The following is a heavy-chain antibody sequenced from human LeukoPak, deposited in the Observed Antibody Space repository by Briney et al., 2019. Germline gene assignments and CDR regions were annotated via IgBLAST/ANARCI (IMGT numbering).Heavy chain of an antibody. CDR3: ARGLRVITFGGVIVVRTRGFNY. J-gene: IGHJ4*02. CDR1: GGSFSGYY. V-gene: IGHV4-34*01. D-gene: IGHD3-16*02. Sequence: SETLSLTCAVYGGSFSGYYWSWIRQPPGKGLEWIGEINHSGSTNYNPSLKSRVTISVDTSKNQFSLKLSSVTAADTAVYYCARGLRVITFGGVIVVRTRGFNYWGQGTLVTVSS. CDR2: INHSGST.